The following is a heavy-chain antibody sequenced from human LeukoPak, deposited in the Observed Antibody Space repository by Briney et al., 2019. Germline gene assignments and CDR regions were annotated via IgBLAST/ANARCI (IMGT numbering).Heavy chain of an antibody. CDR2: IYYSGTT. J-gene: IGHJ4*02. Sequence: SETLSLTCIVSGGSISNYYWSWIRQPPGKGLESIGYIYYSGTTNYNPSLKSRVPISVDTSRNQFSLKLSSVTAADTAVYYCARGYGRGGALDYWVQGTMATDCS. CDR3: ARGYGRGGALDY. V-gene: IGHV4-59*01. D-gene: IGHD5-18*01. CDR1: GGSISNYY.